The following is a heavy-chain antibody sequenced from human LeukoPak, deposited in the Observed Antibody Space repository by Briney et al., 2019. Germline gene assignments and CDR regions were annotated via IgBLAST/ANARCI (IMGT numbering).Heavy chain of an antibody. J-gene: IGHJ6*02. D-gene: IGHD4-17*01. Sequence: ASVRVSCKASGDTFTGYCMYRVRQAPGQGLEWMGCINPNSGGTNYAQKFQGWVTMTRDTSISTAYMELSRLRSDDTAVYYCARDTGTVTNYGMDVWGQGTTVTVSS. CDR3: ARDTGTVTNYGMDV. CDR2: INPNSGGT. V-gene: IGHV1-2*04. CDR1: GDTFTGYC.